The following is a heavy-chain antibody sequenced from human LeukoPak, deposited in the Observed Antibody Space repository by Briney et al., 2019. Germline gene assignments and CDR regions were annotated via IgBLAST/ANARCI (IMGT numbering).Heavy chain of an antibody. J-gene: IGHJ6*02. CDR2: IIPIFGTA. V-gene: IGHV1-69*01. D-gene: IGHD1-26*01. CDR3: AREGAGSYLNYYYGMDV. CDR1: GGTFSSYA. Sequence: SVKVSCKASGGTFSSYAISWVRQAPGQGLEWMGGIIPIFGTANYAQKFQGRVTITADESTSTAYMELSSLRSEDTAVYYCAREGAGSYLNYYYGMDVWGQGTTVTVSS.